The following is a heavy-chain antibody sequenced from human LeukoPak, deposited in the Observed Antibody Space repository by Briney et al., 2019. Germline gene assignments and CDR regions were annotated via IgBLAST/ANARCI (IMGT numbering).Heavy chain of an antibody. CDR2: IYYSGST. D-gene: IGHD1-14*01. V-gene: IGHV4-59*01. CDR1: GGSISSYY. Sequence: TSETLSLTCTVSGGSISSYYWSWIRQPPGKGLEWIGYIYYSGSTNYNPSLKSRVTISVDTSKNQFSLKLSSVTAADTAVYYCAREQTEGDYYYYYYMDVWGKGTTVTVSS. J-gene: IGHJ6*03. CDR3: AREQTEGDYYYYYYMDV.